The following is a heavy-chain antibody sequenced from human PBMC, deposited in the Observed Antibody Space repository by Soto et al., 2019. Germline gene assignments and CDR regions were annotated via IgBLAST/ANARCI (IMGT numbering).Heavy chain of an antibody. CDR3: VAYNWNYPNY. CDR2: IVPDGTST. Sequence: EVQLVESGGGLVQPGGSLRLSCVASGFTFSNYFLYWVRQAPGKGLLWVSRIVPDGTSTAYADSVRGRFTISRDNAEKTLYLQMNSLRAEETAIYYCVAYNWNYPNYWGQGTLVTVSS. V-gene: IGHV3-74*03. CDR1: GFTFSNYF. J-gene: IGHJ4*02. D-gene: IGHD1-7*01.